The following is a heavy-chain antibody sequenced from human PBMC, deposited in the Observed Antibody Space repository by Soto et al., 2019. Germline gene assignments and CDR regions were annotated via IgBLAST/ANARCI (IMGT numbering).Heavy chain of an antibody. Sequence: SVKVSCKASGGTFSSYAISWVRQAPGQGLEWMGGIIPIFGTANYAQKFQGRVTITADESTSTAYMELSSLRSDDTAVYYCAIGLRFSSPHLDYWGQGTLVTVSS. J-gene: IGHJ4*02. CDR3: AIGLRFSSPHLDY. D-gene: IGHD3-3*01. V-gene: IGHV1-69*13. CDR2: IIPIFGTA. CDR1: GGTFSSYA.